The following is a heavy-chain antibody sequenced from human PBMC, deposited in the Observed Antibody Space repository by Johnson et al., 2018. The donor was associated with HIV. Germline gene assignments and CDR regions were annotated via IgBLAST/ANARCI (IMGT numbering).Heavy chain of an antibody. Sequence: QVQLVESGGGVVQPGRSLRLSCAASGFTFSSYGMHWVRQAPGKGLEWVAVISYDGSNKYYADSVKGRFTISRDNSKNTLYLQMNSLTAGDTAVYYCARGLGSRSAFDIWGQGTMVTVSS. CDR3: ARGLGSRSAFDI. V-gene: IGHV3-30*03. D-gene: IGHD2-2*01. J-gene: IGHJ3*02. CDR1: GFTFSSYG. CDR2: ISYDGSNK.